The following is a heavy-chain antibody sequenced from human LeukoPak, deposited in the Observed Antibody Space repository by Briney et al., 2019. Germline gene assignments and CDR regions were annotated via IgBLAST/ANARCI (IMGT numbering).Heavy chain of an antibody. CDR1: GFTFSSYW. V-gene: IGHV3-7*04. Sequence: SGGSLRLSCAASGFTFSSYWMSWVRQAPGKGLECLANKKQDGSEKYYVDSVKGRFTISRDNAKNSLYLQMNSLRVEDTAVYYCARDMEYSSSWYRYNWFDPWGQGTLVTVSS. CDR3: ARDMEYSSSWYRYNWFDP. D-gene: IGHD6-13*01. CDR2: KKQDGSEK. J-gene: IGHJ5*02.